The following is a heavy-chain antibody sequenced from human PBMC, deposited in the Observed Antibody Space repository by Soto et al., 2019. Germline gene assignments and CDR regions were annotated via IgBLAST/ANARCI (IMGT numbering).Heavy chain of an antibody. CDR3: ARDDERYRYVRRRYHFGS. CDR1: GFPFSSYN. D-gene: IGHD5-18*01. J-gene: IGHJ4*02. V-gene: IGHV3-21*02. Sequence: EEQLVESWGGLDKPGGSLRLSCAASGFPFSSYNMNWVLQAPGKALEWVASISASSSIYYADSVQGRCTISRDNAKNSLYLQMNDLRSEDTAVYYCARDDERYRYVRRRYHFGSWGQGTLVTVSP. CDR2: ISASSSI.